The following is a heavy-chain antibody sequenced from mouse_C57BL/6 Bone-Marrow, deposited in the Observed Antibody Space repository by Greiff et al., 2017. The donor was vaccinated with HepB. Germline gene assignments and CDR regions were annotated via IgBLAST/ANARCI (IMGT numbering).Heavy chain of an antibody. D-gene: IGHD3-3*01. J-gene: IGHJ4*01. Sequence: QVQLQQSGAELARPGASVKLSCKASGYTFTSYGISWVKQSTGQGLEWIGEIYPRSGNTYYNEKFKGKATLTADKSSSTAYMELRSLTSEDSAVYFCARKRAPYAMDYWGQGTSVTVSS. CDR2: IYPRSGNT. CDR3: ARKRAPYAMDY. V-gene: IGHV1-81*01. CDR1: GYTFTSYG.